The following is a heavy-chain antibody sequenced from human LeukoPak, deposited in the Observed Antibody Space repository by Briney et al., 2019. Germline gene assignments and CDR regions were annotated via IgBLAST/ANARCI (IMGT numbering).Heavy chain of an antibody. CDR3: AKGDYFDY. J-gene: IGHJ4*02. V-gene: IGHV3-7*01. CDR2: IKEDGSEK. Sequence: RGSLRLSCAASGFTFSTSWMSWVRQAPGKGLEWVANIKEDGSEKWYMDSVKGRFTISRDNAKNSLYLQMNSLRAEDTAVFYCAKGDYFDYWGQGTLVTVSS. CDR1: GFTFSTSW. D-gene: IGHD3-16*01.